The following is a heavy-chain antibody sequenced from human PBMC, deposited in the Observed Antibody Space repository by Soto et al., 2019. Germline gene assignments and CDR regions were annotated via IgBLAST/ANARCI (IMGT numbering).Heavy chain of an antibody. V-gene: IGHV1-69*01. CDR1: GGTFSSYA. J-gene: IGHJ4*02. Sequence: QVQLVQSGAEVKKPGSSVKVSCKASGGTFSSYAISWVRQAPGQGLEWMGGIIPIFGTANYAQKFQGRVTLPGDESMSTAYMELSSLRSEDTAVYYGARSLHSHDEYSSQLVFGYRGQGCLVTVSS. CDR2: IIPIFGTA. CDR3: ARSLHSHDEYSSQLVFGY. D-gene: IGHD6-6*01.